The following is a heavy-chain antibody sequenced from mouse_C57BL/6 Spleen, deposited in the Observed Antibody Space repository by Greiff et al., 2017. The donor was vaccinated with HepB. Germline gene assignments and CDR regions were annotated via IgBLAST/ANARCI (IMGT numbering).Heavy chain of an antibody. J-gene: IGHJ3*01. V-gene: IGHV14-4*01. Sequence: EVQLQRSGAELVRPGASVKLSCTASGFNIKDDYMHWVKQRPEQGLEWIGWIDPENGDTEYASKFQGKATITADTSSNTAYLQLSSLTSEDTAVYYCTSLITTVVESPFAYWGQGTLVTVSA. CDR3: TSLITTVVESPFAY. D-gene: IGHD1-1*01. CDR1: GFNIKDDY. CDR2: IDPENGDT.